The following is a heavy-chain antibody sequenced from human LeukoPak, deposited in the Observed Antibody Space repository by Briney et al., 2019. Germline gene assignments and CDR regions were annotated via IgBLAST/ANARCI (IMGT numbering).Heavy chain of an antibody. J-gene: IGHJ4*02. CDR3: ARDDYGDYLDY. CDR1: GFTFSSYA. V-gene: IGHV3-30-3*01. D-gene: IGHD4-17*01. CDR2: ISYDGSNK. Sequence: PGRSLRLSCAASGFTFSSYAMHWVRQAPGKGLEWVAVISYDGSNKYYADSVKGRFTISRDNSKNTLYLQMNSLRAEDTAVYYCARDDYGDYLDYWGQGTLVTVSS.